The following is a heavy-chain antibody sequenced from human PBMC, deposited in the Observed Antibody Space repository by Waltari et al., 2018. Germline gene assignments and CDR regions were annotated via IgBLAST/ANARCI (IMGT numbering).Heavy chain of an antibody. V-gene: IGHV4-4*07. J-gene: IGHJ3*02. D-gene: IGHD3-3*01. CDR2: IYTSGST. CDR3: ARGAPSRITIFGVVTHDAFDI. CDR1: GGSISSYY. Sequence: QVQLQESGPGLVKPSETLSLTCTVSGGSISSYYWSWIRQPAGKGLDWIGRIYTSGSTNYNPSLKCRVTMSVDTSKNQFSLKLSSVTAADTAVYYCARGAPSRITIFGVVTHDAFDIWGQGTMVTVSS.